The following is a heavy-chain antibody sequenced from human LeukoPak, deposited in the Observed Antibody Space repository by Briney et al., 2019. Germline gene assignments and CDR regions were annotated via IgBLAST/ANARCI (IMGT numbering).Heavy chain of an antibody. V-gene: IGHV3-11*01. CDR2: ISSSGSTI. CDR1: GFTFSDYY. D-gene: IGHD3-10*01. J-gene: IGHJ6*02. Sequence: GGSLRLSCAASGFTFSDYYMSWIRQAPGKGLEWVSYISSSGSTIYYADSVKGRFTISRDNAKNSLYLQMNGLRAEDTAVYYCARDYGYGSGSYPYYYYYYGMDVWGQGTTVTVSS. CDR3: ARDYGYGSGSYPYYYYYYGMDV.